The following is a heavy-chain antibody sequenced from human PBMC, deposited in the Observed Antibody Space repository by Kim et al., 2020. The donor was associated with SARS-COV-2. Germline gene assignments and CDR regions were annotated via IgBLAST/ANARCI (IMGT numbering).Heavy chain of an antibody. CDR1: GFTFSNAW. CDR3: TATIAARPDYYYYGMDV. CDR2: IKSKTDGGTT. D-gene: IGHD6-6*01. V-gene: IGHV3-15*01. J-gene: IGHJ6*02. Sequence: GGSLRLSCAASGFTFSNAWMSWVRQAPGKGLEWVGRIKSKTDGGTTDYAAPVKGRFTISRDDSKNTLYLQMNSLKTEDTAVYYCTATIAARPDYYYYGMDVWGQGTTVTASS.